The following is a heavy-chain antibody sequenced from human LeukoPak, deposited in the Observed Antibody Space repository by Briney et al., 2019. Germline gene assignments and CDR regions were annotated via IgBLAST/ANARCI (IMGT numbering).Heavy chain of an antibody. J-gene: IGHJ4*02. D-gene: IGHD2-15*01. CDR1: GGSVSSGSYY. Sequence: SETLSLTCTVFGGSVSSGSYYWSWIRQPPGKGLEWIGYIYYSGSTNYNPFLKSRVTISVDTSKNQFSLKLSSVTAADTAVYYCARVGSGGPHADYWGQGTLVTVSS. V-gene: IGHV4-61*01. CDR2: IYYSGST. CDR3: ARVGSGGPHADY.